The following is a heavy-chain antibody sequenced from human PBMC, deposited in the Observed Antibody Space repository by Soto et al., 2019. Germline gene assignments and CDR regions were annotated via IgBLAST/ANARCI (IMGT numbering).Heavy chain of an antibody. D-gene: IGHD3-22*01. CDR1: GGSFSGYY. CDR2: INHSGST. CDR3: ARRWTYDSSGYYRAQFDP. V-gene: IGHV4-34*01. J-gene: IGHJ5*02. Sequence: TLSLTCAVYGGSFSGYYWSWICQPPGKGLEWIGEINHSGSTNYNPSLKSRVTISVDTSKNQFSLKLSSVTAADTAVYYCARRWTYDSSGYYRAQFDPWGQGTLVTVSS.